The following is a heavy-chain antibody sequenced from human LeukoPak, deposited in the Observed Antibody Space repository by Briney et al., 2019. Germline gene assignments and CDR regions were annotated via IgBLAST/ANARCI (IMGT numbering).Heavy chain of an antibody. J-gene: IGHJ4*02. Sequence: PSETLSLTCAVSGGSITSGGYSWSWIRQPPGKGLEWIGYIYDSGSTYYNPSLKSRVTISVDTSKNQFSLKLSSVTAADTAVYYCARRGAWLQKSSFEYLGQGTLVTVSS. CDR3: ARRGAWLQKSSFEY. V-gene: IGHV4-30-4*07. CDR2: IYDSGST. CDR1: GGSITSGGYS. D-gene: IGHD5-24*01.